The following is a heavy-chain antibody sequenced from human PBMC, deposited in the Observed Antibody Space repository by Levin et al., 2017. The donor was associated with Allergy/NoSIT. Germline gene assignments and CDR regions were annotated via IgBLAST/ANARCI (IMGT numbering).Heavy chain of an antibody. CDR2: FDPEDGET. J-gene: IGHJ4*02. V-gene: IGHV1-24*01. D-gene: IGHD3-10*01. CDR1: GYTLTELS. Sequence: GGSLRLSCKVSGYTLTELSMHWVRQAPGKGLEWMGGFDPEDGETIYAQKFQGRVTMTEDTSTDTAYMELSSLRSEDTAVYYCATAIFMVRGANAYFDYWGQGTLVTVSS. CDR3: ATAIFMVRGANAYFDY.